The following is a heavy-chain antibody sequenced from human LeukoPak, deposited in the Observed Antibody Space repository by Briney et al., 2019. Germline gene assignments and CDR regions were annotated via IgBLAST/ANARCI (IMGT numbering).Heavy chain of an antibody. D-gene: IGHD2-21*02. Sequence: GGSLRLSCAASGFTFSSYSMNWVRQAPGKGLEWVSSISSSSSYIYYADSVKGRITISRDNAKNSLYLQMNSLRAEDTAVYYCARGEILAYCGGDCYPRNDFDIWGQGTMVTVSS. CDR2: ISSSSSYI. CDR1: GFTFSSYS. CDR3: ARGEILAYCGGDCYPRNDFDI. V-gene: IGHV3-21*01. J-gene: IGHJ3*02.